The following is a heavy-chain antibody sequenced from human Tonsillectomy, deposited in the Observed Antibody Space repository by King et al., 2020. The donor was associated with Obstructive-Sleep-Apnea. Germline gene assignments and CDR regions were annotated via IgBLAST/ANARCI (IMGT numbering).Heavy chain of an antibody. CDR3: ASADRVKTDDAFDI. CDR1: GYSISSGYY. CDR2: IYHSGST. Sequence: QVQLQESGPGLVKPSETLSLTCTVSGYSISSGYYWGWIRQPPGKGLEWIGSIYHSGSTYYNPSLKSRVTISVDTSKNQFSLKLSSVTAADTAVYYCASADRVKTDDAFDIWGQGTMVTVSS. J-gene: IGHJ3*02. D-gene: IGHD3-22*01. V-gene: IGHV4-38-2*02.